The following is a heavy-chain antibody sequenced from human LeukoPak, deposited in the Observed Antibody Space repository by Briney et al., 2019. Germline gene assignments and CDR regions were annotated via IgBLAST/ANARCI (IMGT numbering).Heavy chain of an antibody. Sequence: PGGSLRLSGAASGFTFSSYSMNWLRQAPGKGREWVSYISSSSNTTYYAYSVKGSFTISRDNAKNSLYLQMNSLRAEDTAVYYCARSPSGSGGFDSWGQGALVTVPS. V-gene: IGHV3-48*01. CDR3: ARSPSGSGGFDS. CDR1: GFTFSSYS. D-gene: IGHD1-14*01. J-gene: IGHJ5*01. CDR2: ISSSSNTT.